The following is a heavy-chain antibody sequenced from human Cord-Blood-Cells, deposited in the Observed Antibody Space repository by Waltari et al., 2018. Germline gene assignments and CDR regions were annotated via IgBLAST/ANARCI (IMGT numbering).Heavy chain of an antibody. D-gene: IGHD5-12*01. Sequence: QVQLVQSGAAVKTPVSSVKVSCKASGYTFTTYALHCVRQAPGQRLEWMGWINAGNGNTKYSQKLQGRVTITRDTSASTAYMELSSLRSEDTAVYYCERGPSRRKDGYNYAFDIWGQGTMVTVSS. CDR2: INAGNGNT. V-gene: IGHV1-3*01. CDR3: ERGPSRRKDGYNYAFDI. J-gene: IGHJ3*02. CDR1: GYTFTTYA.